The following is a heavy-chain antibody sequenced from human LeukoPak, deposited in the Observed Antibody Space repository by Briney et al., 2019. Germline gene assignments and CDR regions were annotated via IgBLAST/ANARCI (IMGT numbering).Heavy chain of an antibody. CDR2: ISYDGNTK. CDR1: GFTFSTYG. D-gene: IGHD3-9*01. Sequence: PGGSLRLSCAASGFTFSTYGMHWVRQAPGKGLEWVAVISYDGNTKYYADSVKGRFTVSRDNSKNMLYLEMNNLRAEDTAMYYCAKRRRYLNRFDPWGQGTLVTVSS. V-gene: IGHV3-30*18. CDR3: AKRRRYLNRFDP. J-gene: IGHJ5*02.